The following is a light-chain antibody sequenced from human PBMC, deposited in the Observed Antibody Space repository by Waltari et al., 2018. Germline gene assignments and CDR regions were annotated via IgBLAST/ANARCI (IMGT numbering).Light chain of an antibody. J-gene: IGKJ1*01. CDR2: KAS. CDR1: RSITRW. CDR3: QQYDSFSEG. Sequence: DIQMTQSPSTLSASVGDRVTITCRASRSITRWLAWYQQKAGKAPKLLVYKASILESGVQSRWSGGSSGREGTLTISGREHDDIETYYCQQYDSFSEGFGRGPTVENK. V-gene: IGKV1-5*03.